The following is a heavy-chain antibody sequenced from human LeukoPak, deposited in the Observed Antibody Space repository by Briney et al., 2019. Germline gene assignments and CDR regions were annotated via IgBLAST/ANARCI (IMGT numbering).Heavy chain of an antibody. V-gene: IGHV4-59*01. Sequence: SETLSLTCTVSGGSISSYYWSWIRQPPGKGLASIGYIYYSGSTNYNPSLKSRVTISVDTSKKQFSLKLSSVTAADTAVYYCARVSGCSGGSCYSPSYYYYYYMDVWGKGTTVTVSS. J-gene: IGHJ6*03. CDR1: GGSISSYY. CDR2: IYYSGST. CDR3: ARVSGCSGGSCYSPSYYYYYYMDV. D-gene: IGHD2-15*01.